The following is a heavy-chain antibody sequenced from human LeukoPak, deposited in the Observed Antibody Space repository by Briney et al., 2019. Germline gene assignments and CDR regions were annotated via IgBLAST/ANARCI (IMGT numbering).Heavy chain of an antibody. CDR2: IWYDGSNK. CDR1: GFTFSSYG. D-gene: IGHD2-2*01. Sequence: GGSLRLSCAASGFTFSSYGMHWVRQAPGKGLEWVAVIWYDGSNKYYADSVKGRFTISRDNSKNTLYLQMNSLRAEDTAVYYCAKVLVPAANNYYMDVWGKGTTVTVSS. CDR3: AKVLVPAANNYYMDV. J-gene: IGHJ6*03. V-gene: IGHV3-33*06.